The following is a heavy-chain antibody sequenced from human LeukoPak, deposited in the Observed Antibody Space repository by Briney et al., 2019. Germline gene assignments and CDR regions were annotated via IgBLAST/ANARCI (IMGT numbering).Heavy chain of an antibody. D-gene: IGHD3-10*01. J-gene: IGHJ6*03. CDR2: ISAYNGNT. CDR1: RYTFTSYG. CDR3: ARDRLLWFGELSTSYYYYMDV. V-gene: IGHV1-18*01. Sequence: AAVKVSCKPSRYTFTSYGISWVRPTPRQGVECMGWISAYNGNTNYAQKLQGRVSMTTATSTSTAYMELRSLRSDDTAVYYCARDRLLWFGELSTSYYYYMDVWGKGTTVTISS.